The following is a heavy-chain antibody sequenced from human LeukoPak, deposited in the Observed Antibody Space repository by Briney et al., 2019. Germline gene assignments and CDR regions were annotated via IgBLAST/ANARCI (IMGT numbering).Heavy chain of an antibody. CDR2: IIPLFGTA. D-gene: IGHD3-22*01. Sequence: ASVKVSCKASGGTFSSYSITCVRQAPGQGLEWMGGIIPLFGTANYAQKFQGRVTITADESTSTAYMELSSLRSEDTAMYYCARDNYYDSSGYYFGGVGSFDIWGQGTMVTVSS. CDR1: GGTFSSYS. V-gene: IGHV1-69*13. J-gene: IGHJ3*02. CDR3: ARDNYYDSSGYYFGGVGSFDI.